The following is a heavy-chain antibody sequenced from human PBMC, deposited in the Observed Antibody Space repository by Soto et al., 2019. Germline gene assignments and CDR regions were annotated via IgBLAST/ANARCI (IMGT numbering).Heavy chain of an antibody. CDR1: YASVWSDSYF. D-gene: IGHD3-22*01. CDR2: ISHTGDP. CDR3: ARGSVDTVDSSGFYEY. J-gene: IGHJ4*02. V-gene: IGHV4-61*01. Sequence: SETLSLTCTVSYASVWSDSYFWTWIRQPPGKGLEWIADISHTGDPNYNPSLKSRVTISIDTSRNQFSLTVTSVTAADRAVYYCARGSVDTVDSSGFYEYWGQGTPVTVSS.